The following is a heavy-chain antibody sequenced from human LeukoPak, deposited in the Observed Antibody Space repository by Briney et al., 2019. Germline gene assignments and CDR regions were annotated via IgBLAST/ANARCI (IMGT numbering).Heavy chain of an antibody. J-gene: IGHJ5*02. D-gene: IGHD2-21*01. CDR2: IKEDGSEK. CDR1: GFTFSSYW. CDR3: ARTRTCFDP. Sequence: QTGGSLRLSCAASGFTFSSYWMSWARQAPGKGLEWVADIKEDGSEKYYVDSVKGRFTISRDNAKNSLYLQMNSLRVEDTAVYYCARTRTCFDPWGQGALVTVSS. V-gene: IGHV3-7*01.